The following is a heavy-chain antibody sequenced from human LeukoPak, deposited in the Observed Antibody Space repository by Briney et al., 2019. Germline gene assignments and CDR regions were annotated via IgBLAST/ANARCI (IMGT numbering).Heavy chain of an antibody. CDR3: ARAPSGFTYGPGDH. J-gene: IGHJ4*02. Sequence: GASVKVSCKASGYSFTSYGITWVRQAPGQGLEWVGWISTYDGNANHAQKLQGRVTMTTDSSTITAYMELRSLRSDDTAVYYCARAPSGFTYGPGDHWGQGTLVTVSS. V-gene: IGHV1-18*01. CDR2: ISTYDGNA. CDR1: GYSFTSYG. D-gene: IGHD5-18*01.